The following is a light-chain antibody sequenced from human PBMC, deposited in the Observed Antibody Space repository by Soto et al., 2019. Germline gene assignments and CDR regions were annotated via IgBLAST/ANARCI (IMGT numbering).Light chain of an antibody. J-gene: IGKJ1*01. V-gene: IGKV1-39*01. CDR3: QQSYTTPIT. CDR1: QSISSY. Sequence: PYSLSAYIGRRVTIACRASQSISSYLNWYQQKPGKAPKLLIYAASSLQSGVPSRFSGSGSGTDFTLTISSLQPEDFATYYCQQSYTTPITFGQGTKVDIK. CDR2: AAS.